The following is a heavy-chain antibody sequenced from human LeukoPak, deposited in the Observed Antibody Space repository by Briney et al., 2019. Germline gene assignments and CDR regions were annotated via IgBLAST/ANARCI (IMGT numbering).Heavy chain of an antibody. Sequence: PGGSLRLSCAASGFTFGSCAMSWVRRAPGGGLEWVSAISRGGGSTDYADSVKGRFTLSRDNSTNTLYLQTNSLRGEHTALYFCSKESGCSGSPFDYWGQGTLVTVS. CDR1: GFTFGSCA. J-gene: IGHJ4*02. CDR2: ISRGGGST. CDR3: SKESGCSGSPFDY. V-gene: IGHV3-23*01. D-gene: IGHD2-15*01.